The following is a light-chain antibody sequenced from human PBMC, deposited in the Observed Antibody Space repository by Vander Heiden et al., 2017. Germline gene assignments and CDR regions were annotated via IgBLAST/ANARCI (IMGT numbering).Light chain of an antibody. CDR2: DAS. CDR3: QQVYNVPIT. J-gene: IGKJ5*01. CDR1: QDIKNY. Sequence: DIQMTQSPSSLSASVGDRVTISCQASQDIKNYLNWFQQKPGQAPRLLIYDASILESGVPSKFSESGSGTHFTLTIISLQPEDFATYFCQQVYNVPITFGQGTPMEIK. V-gene: IGKV1-33*01.